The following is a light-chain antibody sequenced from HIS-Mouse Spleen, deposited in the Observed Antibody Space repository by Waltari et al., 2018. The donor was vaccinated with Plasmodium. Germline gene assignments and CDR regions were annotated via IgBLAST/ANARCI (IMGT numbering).Light chain of an antibody. CDR2: DAS. V-gene: IGKV3-11*01. J-gene: IGKJ4*01. CDR1: QSVSSY. Sequence: EIVLTQSPATLSLSPGERATLSCRASQSVSSYLAWYQQKPGQAPRLLIYDASNRATGIPARFSGSGAGTVFTLTISSLEPEDYAVYYCRQRSNWLTFGGGTEVEIK. CDR3: RQRSNWLT.